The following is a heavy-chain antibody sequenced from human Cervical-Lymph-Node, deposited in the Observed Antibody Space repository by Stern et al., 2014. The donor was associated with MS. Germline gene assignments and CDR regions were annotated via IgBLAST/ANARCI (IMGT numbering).Heavy chain of an antibody. Sequence: VQLLESGGAVVQPGGSLRLSCAASGFTFSSYGMHWVRQAPGTGLEWVTVISYDGNHKYYAASVKGRFTISRDNSKNTLHLQMNSVTPDDTAIYYCARDYEDTSMLFDHWGQGTLVTVSS. V-gene: IGHV3-30*03. CDR2: ISYDGNHK. D-gene: IGHD2-8*01. CDR1: GFTFSSYG. J-gene: IGHJ4*02. CDR3: ARDYEDTSMLFDH.